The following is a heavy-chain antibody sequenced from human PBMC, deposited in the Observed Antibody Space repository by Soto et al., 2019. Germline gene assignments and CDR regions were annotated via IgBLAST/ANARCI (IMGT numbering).Heavy chain of an antibody. CDR3: AKASGYSSRGNWFDP. CDR2: ISGSGGST. V-gene: IGHV3-23*01. Sequence: GESLKISCAASGFTVSSNYMSWVRQAPGKGLEWVSAISGSGGSTYYADSVKGRFTISRDNSKNTLYLQMNSLRAEDTAVYYCAKASGYSSRGNWFDPWGQGTLVTVSS. D-gene: IGHD6-13*01. J-gene: IGHJ5*02. CDR1: GFTVSSNY.